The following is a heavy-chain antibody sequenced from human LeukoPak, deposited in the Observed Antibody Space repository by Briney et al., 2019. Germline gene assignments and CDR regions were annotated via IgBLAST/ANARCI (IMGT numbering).Heavy chain of an antibody. CDR3: ARGARASITMVRGEDWFDP. Sequence: ASVKVSCKASGYTFTGYYMHWVRQAPGQGLEWMGRINPNSGGTNYAQKFQGRVTMTRDTSISTAYMELSRLRSDDTAVYYCARGARASITMVRGEDWFDPWGQGTLVTVSS. CDR1: GYTFTGYY. V-gene: IGHV1-2*06. J-gene: IGHJ5*02. D-gene: IGHD3-10*01. CDR2: INPNSGGT.